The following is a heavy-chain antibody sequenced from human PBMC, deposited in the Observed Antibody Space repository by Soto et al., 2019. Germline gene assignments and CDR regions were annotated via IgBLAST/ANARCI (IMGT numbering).Heavy chain of an antibody. CDR1: EFTFSSYA. CDR3: ARENAMGDAVDYYYGMDV. J-gene: IGHJ6*02. Sequence: VQLVESGGGVVQPGRSLRLSCAASEFTFSSYAMHWVRQAPGKGLAWVAVISYDGSNKYYADSVKGLFIISRDNSKNTLFLQMNSLRAEDTAVYYCARENAMGDAVDYYYGMDVWGQGTTVTVSS. V-gene: IGHV3-30-3*01. CDR2: ISYDGSNK. D-gene: IGHD2-21*02.